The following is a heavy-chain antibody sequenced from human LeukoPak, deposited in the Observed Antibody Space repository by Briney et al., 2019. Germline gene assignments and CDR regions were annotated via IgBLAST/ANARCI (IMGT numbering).Heavy chain of an antibody. V-gene: IGHV3-66*01. CDR2: IYSDDTT. CDR1: GFTFGSSY. J-gene: IGHJ4*02. CDR3: ALSRYSSSSVWDF. Sequence: GGSLRLSCSASGFTFGSSYMSWVRQAPGKGLEWVSVIYSDDTTYYADSVKGRFTISRDNSKNTLHLQMNSLRAEDMAVYYCALSRYSSSSVWDFWGQGTLVTVSS. D-gene: IGHD6-6*01.